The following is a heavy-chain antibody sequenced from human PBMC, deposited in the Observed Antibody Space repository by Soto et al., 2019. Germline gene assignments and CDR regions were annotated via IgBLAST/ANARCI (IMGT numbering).Heavy chain of an antibody. J-gene: IGHJ6*03. CDR3: ARDLRYMDV. CDR1: GFTFSSYG. V-gene: IGHV3-33*01. CDR2: IWYDGSNK. Sequence: QVQLVESGGGVVQPGRSLRLSCAASGFTFSSYGMKWVRQAPGKGLEWVAVIWYDGSNKYYADSVKGRFTISRDNSKNTMFLQMNSPRAGGTAVYYCARDLRYMDVWGKGTTVTVSS.